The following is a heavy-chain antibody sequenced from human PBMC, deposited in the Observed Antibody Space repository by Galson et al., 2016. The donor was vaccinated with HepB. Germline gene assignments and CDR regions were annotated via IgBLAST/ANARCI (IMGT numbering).Heavy chain of an antibody. J-gene: IGHJ3*02. CDR3: ARVIGGTLDALDT. CDR1: GFNFNSYS. D-gene: IGHD2-21*01. Sequence: SLRLSCAASGFNFNSYSMDWVRQSPGGGLEWVAVISFDGGSAYYADSVRGRFTISRDDSKNTLYLHMSSLRNEDTAVYYCARVIGGTLDALDTWGQGTMVTVSS. CDR2: ISFDGGSA. V-gene: IGHV3-30*04.